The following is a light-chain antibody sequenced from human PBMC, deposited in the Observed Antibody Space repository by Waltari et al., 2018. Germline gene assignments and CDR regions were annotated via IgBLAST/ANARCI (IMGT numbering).Light chain of an antibody. CDR2: VNSDGSH. CDR3: QTGGHGTWV. J-gene: IGLJ3*02. Sequence: QLVLTQSPSASASLGASITLTCTLSSGHYSNVIAWLQQLPEKGPRCLMKVNSDGSHSRGNEIPDRFSGSSSGAERYLTISSLQSEDEADYYCQTGGHGTWVFGGGTKLTVL. V-gene: IGLV4-69*01. CDR1: SGHYSNV.